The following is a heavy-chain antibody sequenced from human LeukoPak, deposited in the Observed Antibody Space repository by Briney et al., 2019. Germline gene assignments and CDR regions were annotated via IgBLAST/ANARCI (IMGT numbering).Heavy chain of an antibody. D-gene: IGHD3-16*02. J-gene: IGHJ4*02. Sequence: SETLSLTCTVSGYSISSGYYWGWIRQPPGKGLEWIGSIYHSGSTYYNPSLKSRVTISVDTSKNQFSLKLSSVTAADAAVYYCARDPFSYDYVWGSYRYPDYWGQGTLVTVSS. V-gene: IGHV4-38-2*02. CDR3: ARDPFSYDYVWGSYRYPDY. CDR1: GYSISSGYY. CDR2: IYHSGST.